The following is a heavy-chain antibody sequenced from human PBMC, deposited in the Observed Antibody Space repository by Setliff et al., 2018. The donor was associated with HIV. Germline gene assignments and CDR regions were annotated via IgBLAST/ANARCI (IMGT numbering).Heavy chain of an antibody. J-gene: IGHJ6*02. CDR2: VSVYNGKT. CDR3: ARVGHSSSYHYYGMDV. D-gene: IGHD6-13*01. Sequence: ASVKVSCKASGYTLTTFGISWVRQARGQGLEWMGWVSVYNGKTDYAQKLQGRVTMTTDTSTSTAYMELRSLRSDDTAVYYCARVGHSSSYHYYGMDVWGQGTTVTVSS. CDR1: GYTLTTFG. V-gene: IGHV1-18*01.